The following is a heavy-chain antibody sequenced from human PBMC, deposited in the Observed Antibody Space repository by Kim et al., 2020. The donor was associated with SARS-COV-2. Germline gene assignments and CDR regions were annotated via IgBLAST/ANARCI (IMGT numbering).Heavy chain of an antibody. CDR3: AIILGRPETYYYYGMDV. J-gene: IGHJ6*02. Sequence: ASVKVSCKASGYTFTSYDINWVRQATGQGLEWMGWMNPNSGNTGYAQKFQGRVTMTRNTSISTAYMELSSLRSEDTAVYYCAIILGRPETYYYYGMDVWGQGTTVTVSS. V-gene: IGHV1-8*01. CDR1: GYTFTSYD. CDR2: MNPNSGNT.